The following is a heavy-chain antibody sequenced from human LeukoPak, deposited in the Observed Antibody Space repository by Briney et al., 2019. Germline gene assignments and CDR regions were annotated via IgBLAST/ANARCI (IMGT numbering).Heavy chain of an antibody. J-gene: IGHJ4*02. D-gene: IGHD6-13*01. CDR2: IKQDGSEK. V-gene: IGHV3-7*01. CDR3: ARDGASGSSSWGRVQTFDY. CDR1: GFTFSSYW. Sequence: GGSLRLSCAASGFTFSSYWMSWVRQAPGKGLEWVANIKQDGSEKYYVDSVKGRFTISRDNAKNSLYLQMNSLRAEDTAVYYCARDGASGSSSWGRVQTFDYRGQGTLVTVSS.